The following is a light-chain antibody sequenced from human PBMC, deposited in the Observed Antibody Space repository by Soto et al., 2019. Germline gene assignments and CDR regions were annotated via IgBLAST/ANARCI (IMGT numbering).Light chain of an antibody. CDR1: SGHSSYI. V-gene: IGLV4-60*02. CDR3: ETWDSNTWV. J-gene: IGLJ3*02. Sequence: QLVLTQSSSASASLGSSVKLTCTLSSGHSSYIIAWHQQQPGKAPRYLMKLEGSGSFNKGSAFPDRFSGSSSGADRSLTISILQFEDEADYYCETWDSNTWVFGGGTKLTVL. CDR2: LEGSGSF.